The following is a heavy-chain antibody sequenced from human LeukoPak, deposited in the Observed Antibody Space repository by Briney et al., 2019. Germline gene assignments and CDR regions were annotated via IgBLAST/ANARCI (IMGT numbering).Heavy chain of an antibody. D-gene: IGHD3-10*01. CDR2: INPSGGST. Sequence: GASVKVSCKASGYTFTSYYMHWVRQAPGQGLEWMGIINPSGGSTSYAQKFQGRVTMTRDTSISTAYMELSRLRSDDTAVYYCARVRGLLLWFGTEIDYWGQGTLVTVSS. CDR3: ARVRGLLLWFGTEIDY. V-gene: IGHV1-46*01. CDR1: GYTFTSYY. J-gene: IGHJ4*02.